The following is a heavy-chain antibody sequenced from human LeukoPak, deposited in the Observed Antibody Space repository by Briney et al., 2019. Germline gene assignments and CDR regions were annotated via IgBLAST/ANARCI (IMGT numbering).Heavy chain of an antibody. CDR2: IYTYESP. CDR1: AGSISSGSYY. V-gene: IGHV4-61*02. J-gene: IGHJ6*03. CDR3: ARAPGGRRAYYMDV. D-gene: IGHD3-16*01. Sequence: SETLSLTCTVSAGSISSGSYYWSWIRQPAGKGLEWIGRIYTYESPNYNPSLKSRVTISVDTSKNQFSLKLTSVTAADTAVYFCARAPGGRRAYYMDVWGKGTTVTISS.